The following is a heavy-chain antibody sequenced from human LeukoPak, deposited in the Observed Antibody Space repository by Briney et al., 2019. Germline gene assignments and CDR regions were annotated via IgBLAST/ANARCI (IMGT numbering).Heavy chain of an antibody. CDR2: IGYGGADS. Sequence: GGSLRLSCTVSGFTLSSYEMTWFRQAPGKGLEWVSSIGYGGADSHYADSVKGRFTISRDNSKNTLYLQLSSLRADDTAVYYCARLPSTVTTRYYFDYWGQGTLVTVSS. D-gene: IGHD4-17*01. CDR1: GFTLSSYE. CDR3: ARLPSTVTTRYYFDY. V-gene: IGHV3-23*01. J-gene: IGHJ4*02.